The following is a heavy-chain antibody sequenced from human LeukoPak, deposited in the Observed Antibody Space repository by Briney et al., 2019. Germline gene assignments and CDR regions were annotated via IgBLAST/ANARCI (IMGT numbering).Heavy chain of an antibody. D-gene: IGHD2-2*01. Sequence: PGRSLRLSFAVSGFTASDYALSWVRQAPGKGLEWVGFIRSKAYGETREYAASVKDRFTISRDESQNIAYLQMNSLKTEDTAVYFCTRGAVVVLLAPRGTDAFDIWGQGTMVTVSS. J-gene: IGHJ3*02. CDR2: IRSKAYGETR. CDR1: GFTASDYA. V-gene: IGHV3-49*04. CDR3: TRGAVVVLLAPRGTDAFDI.